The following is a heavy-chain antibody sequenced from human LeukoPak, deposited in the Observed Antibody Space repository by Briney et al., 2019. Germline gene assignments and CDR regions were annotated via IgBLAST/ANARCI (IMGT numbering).Heavy chain of an antibody. CDR3: ARLPVFGVVIIYAFDI. D-gene: IGHD3-3*01. CDR1: GGSFSGYY. Sequence: PSETLSLTCAVYGGSFSGYYWSWIRQPPGKGLEWIGEINHSGSTNYNPSLKSRVTISVDTSKNQFSLKLSSVTAADTAVYYCARLPVFGVVIIYAFDIWGQGTMVTVSS. J-gene: IGHJ3*02. CDR2: INHSGST. V-gene: IGHV4-34*01.